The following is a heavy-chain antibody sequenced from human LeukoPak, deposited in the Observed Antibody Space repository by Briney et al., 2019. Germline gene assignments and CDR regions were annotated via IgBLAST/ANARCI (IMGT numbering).Heavy chain of an antibody. CDR3: ARLRRGNYFDY. V-gene: IGHV4-59*08. J-gene: IGHJ4*02. CDR1: GCSISSYY. Sequence: SETLSLTCTVSGCSISSYYWSWIRQPPGKGLEWIGYIYYSGSTNYNPSLKSRVTISVDTSKNQFSLKLSSVTAADTAVYYCARLRRGNYFDYWGQGTLVTVSS. CDR2: IYYSGST.